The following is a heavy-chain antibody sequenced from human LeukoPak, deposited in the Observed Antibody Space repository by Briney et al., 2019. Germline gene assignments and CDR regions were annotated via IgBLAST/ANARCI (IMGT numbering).Heavy chain of an antibody. CDR1: GFTFSSYA. Sequence: GGSLRLSCAASGFTFSSYAFHWVRQAPGKGLEWVSAISGSGGSTYYADSVKGRFTISRDNAKNSLYLQMNSLRAEDTAVYYCARVGEGGGYCSSTSCSYYMDVWGKGTTVTVSS. V-gene: IGHV3-21*01. J-gene: IGHJ6*03. CDR3: ARVGEGGGYCSSTSCSYYMDV. CDR2: ISGSGGST. D-gene: IGHD2-2*01.